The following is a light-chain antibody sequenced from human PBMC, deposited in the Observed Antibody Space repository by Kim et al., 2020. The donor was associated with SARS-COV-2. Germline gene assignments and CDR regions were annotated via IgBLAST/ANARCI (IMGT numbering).Light chain of an antibody. CDR3: NSRESGVNHVV. V-gene: IGLV3-19*01. J-gene: IGLJ2*01. CDR1: SLRSYY. CDR2: DKN. Sequence: ALDRAVRITCQFDSLRSYYASWYRQKPGHAPFLVIYDKNNRPSGIPARFSCSSSGNTASLTITGAQAGDEAVYYCNSRESGVNHVVFGGGTKRTAL.